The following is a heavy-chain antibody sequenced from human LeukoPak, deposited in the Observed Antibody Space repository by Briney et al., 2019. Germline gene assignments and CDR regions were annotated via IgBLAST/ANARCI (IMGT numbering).Heavy chain of an antibody. D-gene: IGHD3-10*01. CDR2: INPNSGGT. CDR1: GYTFTGYY. Sequence: ASVKVSCKASGYTFTGYYMHWVRQAPGQGLEWMGWINPNSGGTNYAQKFQGRVTMTRDKSIRTAYMELSRLTSDDTAVYYCARNIWLGEPAVAFNPWGKGKRVTVFS. J-gene: IGHJ3*01. CDR3: ARNIWLGEPAVAFNP. V-gene: IGHV1-2*02.